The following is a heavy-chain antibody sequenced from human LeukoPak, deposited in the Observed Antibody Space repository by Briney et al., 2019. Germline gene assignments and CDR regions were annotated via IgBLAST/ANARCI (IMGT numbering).Heavy chain of an antibody. CDR2: ISRDGGTA. Sequence: GGSLRLSCAASGFAFRKYSIHWVRQAPGKGLEYVSGISRDGGTADYANSVKGRFTISRDNSKNTQYLQMGSLRAEDMAVYYCAREDRDRDAFDIWGQGTMVTVSS. CDR3: AREDRDRDAFDI. V-gene: IGHV3-64*01. J-gene: IGHJ3*02. CDR1: GFAFRKYS. D-gene: IGHD5-24*01.